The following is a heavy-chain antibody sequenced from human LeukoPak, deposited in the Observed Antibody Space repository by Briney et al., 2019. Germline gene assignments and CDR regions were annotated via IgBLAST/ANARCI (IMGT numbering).Heavy chain of an antibody. CDR3: ARDRGDSDAFDI. Sequence: PGGSLRLSCAASGFTFSSYSVNWVRQSPGKGLEWVSYISSSSSYIHYADSVKGRFTISRDNAKKSLYLQMNSLRAEDTAVYYCARDRGDSDAFDIWGQGTMVSVSS. CDR2: ISSSSSYI. V-gene: IGHV3-21*01. CDR1: GFTFSSYS. D-gene: IGHD2-21*02. J-gene: IGHJ3*02.